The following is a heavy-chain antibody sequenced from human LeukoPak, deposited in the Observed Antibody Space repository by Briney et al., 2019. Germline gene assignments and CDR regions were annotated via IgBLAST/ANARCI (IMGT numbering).Heavy chain of an antibody. CDR3: AADTYYYDITLYYYYGMDV. Sequence: GGSLRLSCAASGFTFSSYSMNWVRQAPGKGLEWVSYISSSSSTIYYADSVKGRFTISRDNAKNSLYLQMNSLRAEDTAVYYCAADTYYYDITLYYYYGMDVWGQGTTVTVSS. D-gene: IGHD3-22*01. J-gene: IGHJ6*02. CDR1: GFTFSSYS. CDR2: ISSSSSTI. V-gene: IGHV3-48*04.